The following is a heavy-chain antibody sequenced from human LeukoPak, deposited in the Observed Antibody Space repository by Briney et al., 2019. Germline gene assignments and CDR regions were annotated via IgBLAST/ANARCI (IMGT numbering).Heavy chain of an antibody. Sequence: ASVKVSCKASGYTFTSYGISWVRQAPGQGLEWMGRISAYNGNTNYAQKLQGRVTMTTDTSTSTAYMELRSLRSDDTAVYYCARSLPYYYDSSGYYRQGTYFDYWGQGTLVTVSS. D-gene: IGHD3-22*01. CDR1: GYTFTSYG. V-gene: IGHV1-18*01. CDR3: ARSLPYYYDSSGYYRQGTYFDY. CDR2: ISAYNGNT. J-gene: IGHJ4*02.